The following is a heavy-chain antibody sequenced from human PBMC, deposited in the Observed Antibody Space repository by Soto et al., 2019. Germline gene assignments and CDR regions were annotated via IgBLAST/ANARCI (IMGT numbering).Heavy chain of an antibody. CDR1: GYTFTSYG. J-gene: IGHJ6*03. V-gene: IGHV1-18*01. CDR2: ISAYNGNT. Sequence: SVKVSCKASGYTFTSYGISWVRQAPGQGLEWMGWISAYNGNTNYAQKLQGRVTMTTDTSTSTAYMELRSLRSDDTAVYYCARGGGYSNYDGWSRRDYYYYMDVWGKGTTVTVSS. D-gene: IGHD4-4*01. CDR3: ARGGGYSNYDGWSRRDYYYYMDV.